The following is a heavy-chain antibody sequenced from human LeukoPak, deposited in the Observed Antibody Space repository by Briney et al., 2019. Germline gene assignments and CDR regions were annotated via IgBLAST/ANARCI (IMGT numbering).Heavy chain of an antibody. Sequence: SQTLSLTCAISGDSVSSNSAAWNWIRQSPPRGLEWLGRTYYRSKWYNDYAVSVKSRITINPDTSKNQFSLQLNSVTPEDTAVYYCARVVETPYYYDSSGYSVETRAFDIWGQGTMVTVSS. CDR2: TYYRSKWYN. CDR3: ARVVETPYYYDSSGYSVETRAFDI. J-gene: IGHJ3*02. D-gene: IGHD3-22*01. CDR1: GDSVSSNSAA. V-gene: IGHV6-1*01.